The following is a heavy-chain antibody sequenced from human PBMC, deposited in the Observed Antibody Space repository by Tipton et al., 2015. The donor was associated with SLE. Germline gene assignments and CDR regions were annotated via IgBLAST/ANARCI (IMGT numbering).Heavy chain of an antibody. D-gene: IGHD2/OR15-2a*01. J-gene: IGHJ1*01. CDR1: GASVSSSVYS. V-gene: IGHV4-39*07. CDR2: MFYTGSA. Sequence: LRLSCTVSGASVSSSVYSWGWIRQPPGKGLQWIGAMFYTGSAHYNPSLKGRVSISVDTSKNVFSLNVSSVTAADTAEYYCVRLRREHQIVRLGWFWGLGTLVTVS. CDR3: VRLRREHQIVRLGWF.